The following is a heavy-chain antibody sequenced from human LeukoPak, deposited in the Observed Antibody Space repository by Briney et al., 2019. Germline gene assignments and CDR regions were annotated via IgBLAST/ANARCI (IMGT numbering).Heavy chain of an antibody. CDR1: GYTFTGYY. CDR2: INPNTGDT. CDR3: ASYPRYISSPPFDY. Sequence: ASVKVSCKASGYTFTGYYMHWVRRAPGQGLEWMGWINPNTGDTKYAEKFQGRVTMTRDTTISTAYMELSRLTSDDAAVYYCASYPRYISSPPFDYWGQGTLVTVSS. J-gene: IGHJ4*02. V-gene: IGHV1-2*02. D-gene: IGHD5-12*01.